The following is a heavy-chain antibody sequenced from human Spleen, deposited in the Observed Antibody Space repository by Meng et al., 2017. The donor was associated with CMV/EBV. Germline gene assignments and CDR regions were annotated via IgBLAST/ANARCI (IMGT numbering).Heavy chain of an antibody. Sequence: GSLRLSCTVSGGSFSSSTYYWGWIRQPPGKGLEWIGSIYYSGSTYYNPSLKSRVTISVDTSKNQFSLKLSSVTAADTAVYYCARGPMVRGRHFDYWGQGTLVTVSS. CDR3: ARGPMVRGRHFDY. CDR1: GGSFSSSTYY. D-gene: IGHD3-10*01. CDR2: IYYSGST. J-gene: IGHJ4*02. V-gene: IGHV4-39*07.